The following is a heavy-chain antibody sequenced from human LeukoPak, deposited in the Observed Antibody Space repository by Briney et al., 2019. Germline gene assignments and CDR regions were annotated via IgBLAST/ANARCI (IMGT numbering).Heavy chain of an antibody. J-gene: IGHJ4*02. CDR3: ARRSSGYLSYFDY. Sequence: PSETLSLTCTVSGGSISSYHWSWLRQLPGKGLEWIGYIYYSGSTNYNPSLKSRVTISLDTSKTQFSLKVSSVTAADTAVYYCARRSSGYLSYFDYWGQGTLVPVSS. D-gene: IGHD3-22*01. CDR2: IYYSGST. V-gene: IGHV4-59*08. CDR1: GGSISSYH.